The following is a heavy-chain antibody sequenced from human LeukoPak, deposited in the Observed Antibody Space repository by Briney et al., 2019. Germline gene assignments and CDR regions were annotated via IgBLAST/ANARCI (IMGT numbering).Heavy chain of an antibody. J-gene: IGHJ4*02. Sequence: GGSLRLSCAASGFTFSSYSMNWVRQAPGKGLEWVSYISSSSSTIYYADSVKGRLTISRDNAKNSLYLQMNSLRAVDTAVYYCARDPGLIWFGEPDLGFDYWGQGTLVTVSS. V-gene: IGHV3-48*04. D-gene: IGHD3-10*01. CDR1: GFTFSSYS. CDR3: ARDPGLIWFGEPDLGFDY. CDR2: ISSSSSTI.